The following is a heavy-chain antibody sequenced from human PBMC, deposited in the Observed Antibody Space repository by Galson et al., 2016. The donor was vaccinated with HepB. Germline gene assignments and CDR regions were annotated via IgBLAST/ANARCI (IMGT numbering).Heavy chain of an antibody. J-gene: IGHJ2*01. Sequence: SLRLSCADSGFTFSSDSMNWVRQAPGKGLERISSISRSSSLIYYADSVTGRFTISRDNAKRSLYLQMNSLRVEDTAVYYCVREGGYCYGDSCRYFDLWGRGTVVTVSS. CDR2: ISRSSSLI. V-gene: IGHV3-21*01. D-gene: IGHD2-15*01. CDR3: VREGGYCYGDSCRYFDL. CDR1: GFTFSSDS.